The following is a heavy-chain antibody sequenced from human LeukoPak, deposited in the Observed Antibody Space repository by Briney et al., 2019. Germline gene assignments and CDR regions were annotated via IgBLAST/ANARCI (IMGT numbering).Heavy chain of an antibody. CDR3: ARGGAYDILTGLGYFDY. CDR1: GGSISSYY. V-gene: IGHV4-59*01. J-gene: IGHJ4*02. D-gene: IGHD3-9*01. CDR2: IYYSGRT. Sequence: SETLSLTCTVSGGSISSYYWSWIRQPPGKGLEGIEYIYYSGRTNYNPSLKSRVTISVDTSKKQFSLKLSSVTAADTAVYYCARGGAYDILTGLGYFDYWGQGTLVTVSS.